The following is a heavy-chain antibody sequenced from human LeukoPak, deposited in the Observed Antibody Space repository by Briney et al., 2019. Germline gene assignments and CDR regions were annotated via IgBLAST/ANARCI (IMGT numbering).Heavy chain of an antibody. CDR1: GFTLSSNY. CDR2: IYSGGST. Sequence: GGSLRLSCAASGFTLSSNYMSWVRQAPGKGLEWVSVIYSGGSTYYADPVKGRFTISRDNSKNTLYLQMNSLRAEDTAVYYCAREGVRGRYYYYCMDVWGQGTTVTVSS. V-gene: IGHV3-66*01. J-gene: IGHJ6*02. CDR3: AREGVRGRYYYYCMDV. D-gene: IGHD3-10*01.